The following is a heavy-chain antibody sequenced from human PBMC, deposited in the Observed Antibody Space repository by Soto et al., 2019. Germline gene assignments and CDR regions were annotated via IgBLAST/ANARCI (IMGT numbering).Heavy chain of an antibody. J-gene: IGHJ4*02. CDR1: GFTFSSYA. CDR2: VSIGGST. CDR3: AKRRGAGGHFDY. D-gene: IGHD2-15*01. V-gene: IGHV3-23*01. Sequence: PGGSLRLSCAASGFTFSSYATPWVRQGPGKGLEWVAVVSIGGSTHYADSVRGRFTISRDNSKNTLSLQMNSLTAEDMAVYFCAKRRGAGGHFDYWGQGALVTVSS.